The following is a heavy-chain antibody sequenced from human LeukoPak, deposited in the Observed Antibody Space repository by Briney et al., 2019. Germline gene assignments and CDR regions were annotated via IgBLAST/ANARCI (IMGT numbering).Heavy chain of an antibody. CDR2: INSDGSST. V-gene: IGHV3-74*01. Sequence: GGSLRLSCAASGFTFSNSWMHWVRQAPGKGLVWVSRINSDGSSTSYADSVKGRFTISRDNSKNTLYLQMNSLRAEDTAVYYCASYLGSSGYVDYWGQGTLVTVSS. J-gene: IGHJ4*02. D-gene: IGHD3-3*01. CDR1: GFTFSNSW. CDR3: ASYLGSSGYVDY.